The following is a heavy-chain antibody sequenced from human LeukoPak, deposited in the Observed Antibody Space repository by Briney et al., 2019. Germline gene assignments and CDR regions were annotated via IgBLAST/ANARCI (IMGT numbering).Heavy chain of an antibody. CDR3: ARGDYDFWSGYYGLDY. CDR2: INAGNGRT. J-gene: IGHJ4*02. CDR1: AYSFTPYA. V-gene: IGHV1-3*03. D-gene: IGHD3-3*01. Sequence: ASVKVSCKTSAYSFTPYAMHWVRQAPGQRLEWMGWINAGNGRTKYSQEFQGRLTITKDTSANTVYMDLSSLRSEDMAVYYCARGDYDFWSGYYGLDYWGQGTLVTVSS.